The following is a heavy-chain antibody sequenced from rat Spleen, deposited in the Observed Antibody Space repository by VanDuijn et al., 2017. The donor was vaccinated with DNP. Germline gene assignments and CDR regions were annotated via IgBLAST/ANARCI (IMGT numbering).Heavy chain of an antibody. CDR3: TRHGSILRLKRPMDA. CDR2: ISISGSRI. V-gene: IGHV5S23*01. Sequence: EVQLVESGGGLVQPGRSLKLSCVASGFIFSNYDMAWVRQAPTKGLEWVASISISGSRIYYRDSVKGRFTVYRDNAKSTLYLQMDRLRSEDTATYYCTRHGSILRLKRPMDAWGQGTSVTVSS. D-gene: IGHD1-6*01. J-gene: IGHJ4*01. CDR1: GFIFSNYD.